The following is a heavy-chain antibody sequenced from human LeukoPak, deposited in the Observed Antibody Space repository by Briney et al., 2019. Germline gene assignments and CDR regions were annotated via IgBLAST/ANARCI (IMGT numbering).Heavy chain of an antibody. CDR1: GFTFSDYW. CDR3: ARGGGTSWADY. Sequence: GGSLRLSCEASGFTFSDYWMTWVRQAPGKGLEWVANVKQDGTEKFYVDSVKGRFTISRDNGKNSLYLQMNSLRVEDTAIYYCARGGGTSWADYWGQGTLVTVSS. J-gene: IGHJ4*02. V-gene: IGHV3-7*01. D-gene: IGHD6-13*01. CDR2: VKQDGTEK.